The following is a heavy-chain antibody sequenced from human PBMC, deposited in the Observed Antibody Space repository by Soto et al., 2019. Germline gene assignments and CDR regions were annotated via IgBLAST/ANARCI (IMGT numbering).Heavy chain of an antibody. Sequence: GSLRLSCAASGFTFSSYSMNWVRQAPGKGLEWVSYISSSSSTIYYADSVKGRFTISRDNAKNSLYLQMNSLRAEDTAVYYCARDILTGYYQLYYYYGMDGWGQGTTVT. V-gene: IGHV3-48*04. CDR1: GFTFSSYS. CDR2: ISSSSSTI. CDR3: ARDILTGYYQLYYYYGMDG. D-gene: IGHD3-9*01. J-gene: IGHJ6*02.